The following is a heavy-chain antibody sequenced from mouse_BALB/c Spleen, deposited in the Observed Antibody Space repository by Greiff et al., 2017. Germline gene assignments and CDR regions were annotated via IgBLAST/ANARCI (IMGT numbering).Heavy chain of an antibody. J-gene: IGHJ2*01. D-gene: IGHD1-1*01. CDR3: ARSSTVPYFDY. CDR1: GYAFSSYW. Sequence: QVHVKQSGAELVRPGSSVKISCKASGYAFSSYWMNWVKQRPGQGLEWIGQIYPGDGDTNYNGKFKGKATLTADKSSSTAYMQLSSLTSEDSAVYFCARSSTVPYFDYWGQGTTLTVSS. V-gene: IGHV1-80*01. CDR2: IYPGDGDT.